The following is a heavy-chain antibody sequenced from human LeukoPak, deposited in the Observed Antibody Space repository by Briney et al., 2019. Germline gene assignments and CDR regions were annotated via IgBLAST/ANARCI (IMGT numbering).Heavy chain of an antibody. CDR2: IKSKTDGGTT. CDR3: AKEAKGGGFDY. D-gene: IGHD3-16*01. V-gene: IGHV3-15*01. J-gene: IGHJ4*02. CDR1: GFTFSNAW. Sequence: GGSLRLSCAASGFTFSNAWMSWVRQAPGKGLEWVGRIKSKTDGGTTDYAAPVKGRFTISRDDSKNPLYLQINSLKTEATPVYNWAKEAKGGGFDYWGQGTLVTVSS.